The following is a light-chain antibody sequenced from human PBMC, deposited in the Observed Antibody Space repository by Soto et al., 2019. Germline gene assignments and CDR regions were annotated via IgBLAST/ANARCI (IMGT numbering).Light chain of an antibody. CDR2: GTS. J-gene: IGKJ1*01. CDR3: QHYNNWPRT. CDR1: QSVSSN. Sequence: EIVMTQSPATLSVSPGERATLSCRASQSVSSNLAWYQQKPGQAPRLLLYGTSTRVTGIPARFSGSRSGTDFTLTISSLQSEDFAVYYCQHYNNWPRTFGQGTKVEIK. V-gene: IGKV3-15*01.